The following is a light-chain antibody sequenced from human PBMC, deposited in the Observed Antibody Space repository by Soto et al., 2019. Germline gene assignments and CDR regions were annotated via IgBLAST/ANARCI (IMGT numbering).Light chain of an antibody. CDR3: QQSGDTPPWT. J-gene: IGKJ1*01. Sequence: ELVLTQSPGTLFLSPGERSTLSRQDSQSVSSNQLAWYQQKPGQAPSLLIYGASSRATGVPDRFSGSGSGTEFTLTITSLQPEDYATYYCQQSGDTPPWTFGQGTKVDI. CDR1: QSVSSNQ. V-gene: IGKV3-20*01. CDR2: GAS.